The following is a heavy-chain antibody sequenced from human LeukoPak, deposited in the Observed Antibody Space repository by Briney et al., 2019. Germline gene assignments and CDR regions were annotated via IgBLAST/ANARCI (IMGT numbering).Heavy chain of an antibody. V-gene: IGHV4-4*02. J-gene: IGHJ6*03. CDR3: ARSYCSGGSCYYYYMDV. Sequence: SETLSLTCAVSGGSISSSNWWSWVRQPPGKGLEWIGEIYHSGSTNYNPSLKSRVTISVDKSKNQFSLKLSSVTAADTAVYYCARSYCSGGSCYYYYMDVWGKGTTVTVSS. D-gene: IGHD2-15*01. CDR1: GGSISSSNW. CDR2: IYHSGST.